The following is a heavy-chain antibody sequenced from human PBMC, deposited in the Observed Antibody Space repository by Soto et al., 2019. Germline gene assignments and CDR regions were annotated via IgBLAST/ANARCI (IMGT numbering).Heavy chain of an antibody. CDR3: ARGPQY. J-gene: IGHJ4*01. CDR2: MYHNGTT. CDR1: GGSIISTHW. V-gene: IGHV4-4*01. Sequence: PXETLALTCAVCGGSIISTHWWTWFRQSPGKGLGWIGEMYHNGTTNYNPSLKSRLTISVDTSKNHFSLSLTPVTVRDTATYFCARGPQYWGPGKLVTVS.